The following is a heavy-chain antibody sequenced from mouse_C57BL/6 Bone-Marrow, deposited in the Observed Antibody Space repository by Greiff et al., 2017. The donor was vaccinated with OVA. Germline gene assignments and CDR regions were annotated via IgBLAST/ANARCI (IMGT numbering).Heavy chain of an antibody. V-gene: IGHV1-64*01. CDR2: IHPNSGST. CDR3: ASYYCGSSPFDY. CDR1: GYTFTSYW. D-gene: IGHD1-1*01. J-gene: IGHJ2*01. Sequence: VKLQQPGAELVKPGASVKLSCKASGYTFTSYWMHWVKQRPGQGLEWIGMIHPNSGSTNYNEKFKSKATLTVDKSSSTAYMQLSSLTSEDSAVYYCASYYCGSSPFDYWGQGTTLTVSS.